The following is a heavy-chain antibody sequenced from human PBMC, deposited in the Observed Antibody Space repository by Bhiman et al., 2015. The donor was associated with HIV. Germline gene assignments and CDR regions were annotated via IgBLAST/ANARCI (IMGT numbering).Heavy chain of an antibody. J-gene: IGHJ4*02. D-gene: IGHD3-16*02. CDR2: ISTSSSYI. CDR3: ARQLRLGELSFDY. Sequence: EVQLLDSGGGLVQPGGSLRLSCAASGFTFSTYNMNWVRQAPGKGLEWVSSISTSSSYIYYADSVKGRFTISRDNAKHSLYLQMNSLRAEDTAVYYCARQLRLGELSFDYWGQGTLVTVSS. CDR1: GFTFSTYN. V-gene: IGHV3-21*03.